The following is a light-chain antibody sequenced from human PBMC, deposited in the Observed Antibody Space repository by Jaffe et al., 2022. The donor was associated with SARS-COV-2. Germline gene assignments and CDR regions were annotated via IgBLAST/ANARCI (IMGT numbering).Light chain of an antibody. CDR2: GAS. CDR3: QQTFSAST. CDR1: QSISRY. V-gene: IGKV1-39*01. Sequence: DIQMTQSPSSLSASVGDRVTITCRASQSISRYLNWYQQNPGKAPKLLIYGASNLQSGVPSRFSGGGSGTDFTLTISSLRPEDFATYYCQQTFSASTFGPGTRVDIK. J-gene: IGKJ3*01.